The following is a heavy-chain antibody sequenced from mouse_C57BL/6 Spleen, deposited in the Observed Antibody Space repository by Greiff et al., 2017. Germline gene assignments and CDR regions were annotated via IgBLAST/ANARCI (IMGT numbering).Heavy chain of an antibody. V-gene: IGHV5-6*02. CDR1: GFTFSSYG. CDR3: ARRGGNPYYFDY. CDR2: ISSGGSYT. D-gene: IGHD2-1*01. J-gene: IGHJ2*01. Sequence: EVMLVESGGDLVKPGGSLKLSCAASGFTFSSYGMSWVRQTPDKRLEWVATISSGGSYTYYPDSVKGRFTISRDNAKNTLYLQMSSLKSEDTAMYYCARRGGNPYYFDYWGQGTTLTVSS.